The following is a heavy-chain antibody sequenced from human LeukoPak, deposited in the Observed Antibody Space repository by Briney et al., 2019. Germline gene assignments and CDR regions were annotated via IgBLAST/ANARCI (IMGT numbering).Heavy chain of an antibody. J-gene: IGHJ3*02. V-gene: IGHV5-51*01. Sequence: GESRRISCKGSGYSFSNYWIGWVRQMPGKGLEWMGIIYPGDSDTTYSPSFQGQVTISVDKSISTAYLQWSSLTASDSAMYYCASTIFGVINAAFDIWGQGTMVSVSS. CDR2: IYPGDSDT. D-gene: IGHD3-3*01. CDR1: GYSFSNYW. CDR3: ASTIFGVINAAFDI.